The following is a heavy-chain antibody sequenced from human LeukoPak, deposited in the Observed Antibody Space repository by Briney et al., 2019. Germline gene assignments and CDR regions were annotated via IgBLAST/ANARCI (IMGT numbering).Heavy chain of an antibody. CDR2: ISSSGSTI. CDR1: GFTFSDYY. D-gene: IGHD3-10*01. V-gene: IGHV3-11*04. CDR3: ARWAGVSSFYYYYGMDV. Sequence: GGSLRLSCAASGFTFSDYYMSWIRQAPGKGLEWVSYISSSGSTIYYADSVKGRFTISRDNAKNSLYLQMNSLRAEDTAVYYCARWAGVSSFYYYYGMDVWGQGTTVTVSS. J-gene: IGHJ6*02.